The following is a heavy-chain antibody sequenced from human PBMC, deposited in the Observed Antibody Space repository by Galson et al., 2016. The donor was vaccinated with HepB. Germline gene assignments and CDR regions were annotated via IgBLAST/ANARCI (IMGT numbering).Heavy chain of an antibody. Sequence: SLRLSCAVSGFTFSMYGMHWVRQSPGKGLDWVAVMLYDGSNKYYGDSVKGRFTISRDNSKNKLYLQMTGLRAEDTAVYYCAKVRGSSYDLSTAYTRLFDSWGQGTMVTVSS. CDR3: AKVRGSSYDLSTAYTRLFDS. D-gene: IGHD3-9*01. V-gene: IGHV3-30*18. CDR2: MLYDGSNK. CDR1: GFTFSMYG. J-gene: IGHJ3*01.